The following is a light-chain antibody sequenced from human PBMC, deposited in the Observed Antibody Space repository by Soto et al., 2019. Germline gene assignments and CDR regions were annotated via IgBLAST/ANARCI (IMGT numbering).Light chain of an antibody. V-gene: IGKV2-28*01. CDR1: QSLLHKNGNNY. CDR2: WAS. J-gene: IGKJ1*01. CDR3: HQYYNTPSWT. Sequence: DIVMTQSPFSLPVTPGEAASISCRSSQSLLHKNGNNYFNWYLQKPGQSPKLLISWASTREYGVPDRFSGSGSGTDFTLTLTNLQAEDVAVYFCHQYYNTPSWTFGQGTKVDIK.